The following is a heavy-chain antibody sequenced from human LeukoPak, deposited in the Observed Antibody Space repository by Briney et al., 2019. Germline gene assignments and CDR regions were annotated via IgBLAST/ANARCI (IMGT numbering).Heavy chain of an antibody. D-gene: IGHD6-19*01. Sequence: ETLSLTCTVSGGSISSYYWSWVRQAPGKGLEWVSAISGSGGSTYYADSVKGRFTISRDNSKNTLYLQMNSLRAEDTAVYYCAKDRTYGYSSGWYVGYWGQGTLVTVSS. J-gene: IGHJ4*02. CDR1: GGSISSYY. CDR3: AKDRTYGYSSGWYVGY. V-gene: IGHV3-23*01. CDR2: ISGSGGST.